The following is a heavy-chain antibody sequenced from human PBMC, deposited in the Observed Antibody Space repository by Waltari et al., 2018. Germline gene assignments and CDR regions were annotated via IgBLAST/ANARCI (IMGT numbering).Heavy chain of an antibody. CDR2: ISYNARNI. D-gene: IGHD3-22*01. V-gene: IGHV3-30*04. Sequence: QVQLVESGGGVVQPGRSPSLSCAASEFTCSSSAMHWVRQAPGKGLEWVAVISYNARNIYYVDSVKGRFTISRDNSKKTLFLQMNSLRAEDTAIYYCARDYCDRTNCHGMDVWGQGTAVTVSS. CDR1: EFTCSSSA. J-gene: IGHJ6*02. CDR3: ARDYCDRTNCHGMDV.